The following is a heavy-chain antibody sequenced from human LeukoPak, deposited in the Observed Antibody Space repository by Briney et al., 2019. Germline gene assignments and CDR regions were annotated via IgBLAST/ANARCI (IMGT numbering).Heavy chain of an antibody. Sequence: SVQFSSKASGGTFSSYAISWVRPAPGQGLGWMGGIIPIFGTANYAQKFQGRVTITADESTSTAYMELSSLRSEDTAVYYCARSCGGSCYSRDSSGWFHDAFDIWGQGTMVTVSS. CDR2: IIPIFGTA. CDR3: ARSCGGSCYSRDSSGWFHDAFDI. J-gene: IGHJ3*02. D-gene: IGHD2-15*01. CDR1: GGTFSSYA. V-gene: IGHV1-69*01.